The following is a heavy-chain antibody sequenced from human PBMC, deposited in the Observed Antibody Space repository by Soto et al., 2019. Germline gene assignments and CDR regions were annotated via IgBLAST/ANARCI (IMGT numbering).Heavy chain of an antibody. D-gene: IGHD2-15*01. Sequence: QVQLVESGGSVVQPGRSVRLSCAASGFTFSNYAKHWVRQAPGKGLECVAVISYNGGNRFYRDYVKGRFTISRDNSKNTVHLQIDSLRYEDAAVYYCARGDREDTAVVIGVRPGEYGVDVWGQGTTVTVSS. V-gene: IGHV3-30*04. J-gene: IGHJ6*02. CDR3: ARGDREDTAVVIGVRPGEYGVDV. CDR1: GFTFSNYA. CDR2: ISYNGGNR.